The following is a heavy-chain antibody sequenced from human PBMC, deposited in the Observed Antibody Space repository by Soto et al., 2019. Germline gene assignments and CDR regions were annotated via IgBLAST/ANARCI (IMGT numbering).Heavy chain of an antibody. CDR2: IYSCGST. CDR1: GLTVSSNY. J-gene: IGHJ5*02. D-gene: IGHD3-10*01. V-gene: IGHV3-53*01. CDR3: EKDGRLGECMRAFKAWIDL. Sequence: PAGSLRLSCAASGLTVSSNYMSWVRQAPGKGLEWVSVIYSCGSTYYADSVKGRFIISRDNSKNKLYLHMNSLRAEDTAVYYCEKDGRLGECMRAFKAWIDLWGQGTLVTVSS.